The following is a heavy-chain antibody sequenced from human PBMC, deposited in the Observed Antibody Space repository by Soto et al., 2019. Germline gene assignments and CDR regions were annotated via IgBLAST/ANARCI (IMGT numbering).Heavy chain of an antibody. CDR1: GYSFTKYW. CDR2: IDPADSDA. Sequence: PGESLKISCKGSGYSFTKYWIAWVRQMPGKGLELMGSIDPADSDARYSPPFQGQVTMSVDKSINTAYLQWNTLKASDTAMFYCARDGCGASSTWEPLDYWGRGTRVIVAS. CDR3: ARDGCGASSTWEPLDY. D-gene: IGHD1-26*01. V-gene: IGHV5-51*01. J-gene: IGHJ4*02.